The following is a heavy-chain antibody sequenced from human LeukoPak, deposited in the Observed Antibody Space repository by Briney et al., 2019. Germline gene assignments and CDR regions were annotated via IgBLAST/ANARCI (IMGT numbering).Heavy chain of an antibody. CDR1: GGSISSSTYY. V-gene: IGHV4-39*01. CDR2: ISYTGST. J-gene: IGHJ4*02. CDR3: ARQDGSYYAPLRY. Sequence: SETLSLTCNVSGGSISSSTYYWGWIRQPPGKGLEWIGSISYTGSTYYNPSLKSRVTISVDTSKNQFSLKLTSVTAADTAVYYCARQDGSYYAPLRYWGQGSLVTVSS. D-gene: IGHD1-26*01.